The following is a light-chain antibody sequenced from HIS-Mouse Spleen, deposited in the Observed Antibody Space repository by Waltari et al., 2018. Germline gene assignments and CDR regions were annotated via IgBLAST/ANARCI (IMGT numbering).Light chain of an antibody. V-gene: IGLV3-25*03. J-gene: IGLJ2*01. CDR1: ALPKQH. CDR2: KDS. CDR3: QSADSSGTYEVV. Sequence: SYELTQPPSVSVSPGQPARITCRGDALPKQHTYWYQQKPGQAPVLVIYKDSERPSGIPERFSGSSSGTTVTLTISGVQAEDEADYYCQSADSSGTYEVVFGGGTKLTVL.